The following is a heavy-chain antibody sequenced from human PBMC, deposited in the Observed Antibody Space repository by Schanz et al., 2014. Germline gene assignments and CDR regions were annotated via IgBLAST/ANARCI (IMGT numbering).Heavy chain of an antibody. CDR3: ARVVAAAPQGCNY. V-gene: IGHV3-30*04. CDR1: GFPFRSYV. D-gene: IGHD2-15*01. CDR2: ISYDGNNQ. J-gene: IGHJ4*02. Sequence: EQVLESGGGFVQPGGSLRLSCAASGFPFRSYVMHWVRQAPGKGLEWVAFISYDGNNQYYADSVKGRFTISRDNSKNTVYLLMNSLRVEDTAVYYCARVVAAAPQGCNYWGRGTLVTVSS.